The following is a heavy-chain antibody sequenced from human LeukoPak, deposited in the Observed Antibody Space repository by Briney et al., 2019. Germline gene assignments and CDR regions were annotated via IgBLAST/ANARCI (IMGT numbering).Heavy chain of an antibody. CDR2: IRNDGSNK. Sequence: GGSLRLSCAASGFTFNSYGMHWVRQAPGKGLEWVAFIRNDGSNKYHADSVKGRFTISRDNSKNTLYLQMNSLRVKDTAVYYCAKGADYILAGYGLDYWGQGTLVTVSS. D-gene: IGHD3-9*01. CDR3: AKGADYILAGYGLDY. J-gene: IGHJ4*02. CDR1: GFTFNSYG. V-gene: IGHV3-30*02.